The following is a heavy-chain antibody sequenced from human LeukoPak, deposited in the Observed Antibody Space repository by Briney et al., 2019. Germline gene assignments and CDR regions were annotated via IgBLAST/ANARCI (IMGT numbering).Heavy chain of an antibody. D-gene: IGHD1-14*01. CDR1: GFTFRRYA. CDR3: ARRTADYYFDY. V-gene: IGHV3-23*01. Sequence: GGSLRLSCAASGFTFRRYAMTWVRQPPGKGLEWVSGINGGGSTTYYADSVKGRFTISRDSSNNTLNLQMNSLRAEDTAIYYCARRTADYYFDYWGQGTLVTVSS. CDR2: INGGGSTT. J-gene: IGHJ4*02.